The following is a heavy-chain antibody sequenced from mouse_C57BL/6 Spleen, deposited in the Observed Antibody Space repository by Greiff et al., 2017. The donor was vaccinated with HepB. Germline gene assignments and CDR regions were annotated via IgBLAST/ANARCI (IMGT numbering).Heavy chain of an antibody. Sequence: VQLQQPGAELVKPGASVKLSCKASGYTFTSYWMHWVKQRPGQGLEWIGMIHPNSGSTNYNEKFKSKATLTVDKSSSTAYMQLSSLTSEDSAVYYCAREGYYYGSSLFDYWDQGTTLTVSS. D-gene: IGHD1-1*01. V-gene: IGHV1-64*01. CDR1: GYTFTSYW. CDR3: AREGYYYGSSLFDY. J-gene: IGHJ2*01. CDR2: IHPNSGST.